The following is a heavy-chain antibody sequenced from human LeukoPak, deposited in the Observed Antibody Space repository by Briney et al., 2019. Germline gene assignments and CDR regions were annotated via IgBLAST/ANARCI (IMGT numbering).Heavy chain of an antibody. J-gene: IGHJ4*02. CDR1: GFTFSTYW. Sequence: GGSLRLSCVGSGFTFSTYWMSWVRQAPGKGLEWVANIKQDGSETYYVDSLKGRFTISRGNAKNALYLQMNSLRAEDTAVYYCASIGTDYDILSSHFDFWGRGTLVTVSS. CDR3: ASIGTDYDILSSHFDF. CDR2: IKQDGSET. V-gene: IGHV3-7*01. D-gene: IGHD3-9*01.